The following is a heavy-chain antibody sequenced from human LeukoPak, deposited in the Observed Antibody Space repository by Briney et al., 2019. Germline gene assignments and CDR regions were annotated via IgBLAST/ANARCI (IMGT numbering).Heavy chain of an antibody. V-gene: IGHV3-11*01. D-gene: IGHD6-19*01. CDR2: ISSSGSTI. CDR1: GFTFSDYY. Sequence: KPGGSLRLSCAASGFTFSDYYMSWIRQAPGKGLEWVSYISSSGSTIYYADSVKGRFTISRDNAKNSLYLQMNSLRAEDTAVYYCAKDPQWLVRTGGGPHTAFDIWGQGTMVTVSS. CDR3: AKDPQWLVRTGGGPHTAFDI. J-gene: IGHJ3*02.